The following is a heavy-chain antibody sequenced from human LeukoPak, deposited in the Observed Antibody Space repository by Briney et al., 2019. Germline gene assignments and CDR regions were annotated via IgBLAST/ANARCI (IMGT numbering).Heavy chain of an antibody. V-gene: IGHV3-74*01. D-gene: IGHD6-19*01. J-gene: IGHJ4*02. Sequence: GGSLRLSCAASGFTFSSYWMHWVRQAPGKGLVWVSRINSDGSSTSYADSVKGRFTISRDNAKNTLYLQMNSLRAEDTAVYYCARESKFSSGWYYWGQGTLVTVSS. CDR2: INSDGSST. CDR1: GFTFSSYW. CDR3: ARESKFSSGWYY.